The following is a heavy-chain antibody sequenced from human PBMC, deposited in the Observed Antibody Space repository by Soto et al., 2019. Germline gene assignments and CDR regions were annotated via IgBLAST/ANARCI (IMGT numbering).Heavy chain of an antibody. CDR2: ISSSSSTI. CDR1: GFTFSSYS. CDR3: AKDRDGYNGYYFDY. Sequence: LRLSCAASGFTFSSYSMNRVRQAPGKGLEWVSYISSSSSTIYYVDSVKGRFTISRDNSKNTLYLQMNSLRAEDTAVYFCAKDRDGYNGYYFDYWGQGTLVTVSS. D-gene: IGHD5-12*01. J-gene: IGHJ4*02. V-gene: IGHV3-48*01.